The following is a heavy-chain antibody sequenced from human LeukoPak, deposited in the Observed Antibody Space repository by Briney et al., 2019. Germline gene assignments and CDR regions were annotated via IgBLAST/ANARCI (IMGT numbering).Heavy chain of an antibody. D-gene: IGHD6-13*01. CDR1: GGTFSSYA. CDR2: IIPIFGTA. Sequence: ASVKVSCKASGGTFSSYASSWVRQAPGQGLEWMGGIIPIFGTANYAQKFQGRVTITADESTSTAYMELSSLRSEDTAVYYCARSPSVVAAAIDYWGQGTLVTVSS. V-gene: IGHV1-69*13. CDR3: ARSPSVVAAAIDY. J-gene: IGHJ4*02.